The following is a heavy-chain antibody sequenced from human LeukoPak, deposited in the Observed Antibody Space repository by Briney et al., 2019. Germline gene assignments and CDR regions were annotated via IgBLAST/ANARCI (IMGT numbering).Heavy chain of an antibody. D-gene: IGHD2-2*01. CDR3: AIGLGYCSSTSCPADFDY. CDR2: IIPILGIA. J-gene: IGHJ4*02. Sequence: SVTVSCKASGGTFSSYAISWVRQAPGQGLEWMGRIIPILGIANYAQKFQGRVTITADKSTSTAYMELSSLRSEDTAVYYCAIGLGYCSSTSCPADFDYWGQGTLVTVSS. V-gene: IGHV1-69*04. CDR1: GGTFSSYA.